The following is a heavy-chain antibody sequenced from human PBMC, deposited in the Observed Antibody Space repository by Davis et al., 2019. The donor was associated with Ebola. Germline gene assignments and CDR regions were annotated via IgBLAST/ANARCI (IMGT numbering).Heavy chain of an antibody. V-gene: IGHV4-31*03. Sequence: LRLSCTVSGGSISSGGYYWSWIRQHPGKGLEWIGYIYYSGSTYYNPSLKSRVTISVDTSKNQFSLKLSSVTAADTAVYYCARGTLWFGELLFGAVDYWGQGTLVTVSS. D-gene: IGHD3-10*01. CDR1: GGSISSGGYY. CDR3: ARGTLWFGELLFGAVDY. J-gene: IGHJ4*02. CDR2: IYYSGST.